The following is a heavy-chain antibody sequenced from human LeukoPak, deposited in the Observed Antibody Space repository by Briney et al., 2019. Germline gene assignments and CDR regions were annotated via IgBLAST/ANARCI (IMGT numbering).Heavy chain of an antibody. V-gene: IGHV3-23*01. J-gene: IGHJ4*02. CDR1: GFTFNSYA. CDR3: ARDSHYFDSSGYYVN. Sequence: GGSLRLSCAASGFTFNSYAMSWVRQAPGKGLEWVSVISDSGSGTSYADSVKGRFTTPRDNSKNTLYLQMNNLRAEDTAVYYCARDSHYFDSSGYYVNWGQGTLVTVSS. CDR2: ISDSGSGT. D-gene: IGHD3-22*01.